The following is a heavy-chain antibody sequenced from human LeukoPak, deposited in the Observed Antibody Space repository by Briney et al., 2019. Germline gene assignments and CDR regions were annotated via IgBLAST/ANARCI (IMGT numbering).Heavy chain of an antibody. D-gene: IGHD6-13*01. CDR1: GFTFSSYA. V-gene: IGHV3-30-3*01. CDR3: ARDSYSSRTYPDY. J-gene: IGHJ4*02. Sequence: PGRSLRLSCAASGFTFSSYAMHWVRQAPGKGLEWVAVISYDGSNKYYADSVKGRFTISRDNSKNTLYLQMNSLRAEDTAVYYCARDSYSSRTYPDYWGQGTLVTVSS. CDR2: ISYDGSNK.